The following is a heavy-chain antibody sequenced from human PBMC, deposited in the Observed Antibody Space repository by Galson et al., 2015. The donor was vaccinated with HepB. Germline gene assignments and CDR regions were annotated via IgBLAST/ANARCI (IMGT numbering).Heavy chain of an antibody. V-gene: IGHV3-23*01. CDR3: AKEGAWFGRDWFDP. CDR2: INGRGSTR. CDR1: GFIFRHHA. D-gene: IGHD3-16*01. Sequence: SLRLSCAGSGFIFRHHAMAWIRQAPGKGLEWVSGINGRGSTRSSSDAVKGRFSISRDNSKDTAFLQRDNLRPEDTAVYYCAKEGAWFGRDWFDPWGQGALVTVS. J-gene: IGHJ5*02.